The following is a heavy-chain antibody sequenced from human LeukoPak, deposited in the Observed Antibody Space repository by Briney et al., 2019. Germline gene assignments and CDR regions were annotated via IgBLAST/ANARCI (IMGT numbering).Heavy chain of an antibody. D-gene: IGHD1-26*01. J-gene: IGHJ4*02. Sequence: ASVKVSCKASGYTFTSYGISWVRQAPGQGLEWMGWINPNSGGTNSAQNFRGRVTMTRDTSISTAYMELSSLRSDDTALYYCARRGGTIGWATIDSWGQGTLVTVSS. CDR1: GYTFTSYG. V-gene: IGHV1-2*02. CDR3: ARRGGTIGWATIDS. CDR2: INPNSGGT.